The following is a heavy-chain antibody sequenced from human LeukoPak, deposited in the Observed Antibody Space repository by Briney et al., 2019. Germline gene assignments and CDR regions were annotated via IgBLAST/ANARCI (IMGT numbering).Heavy chain of an antibody. CDR1: GFTFSSYA. CDR2: ISGSGGST. D-gene: IGHD5-18*01. CDR3: AKGDTAMVYYFDY. J-gene: IGHJ4*02. Sequence: GGSLRLSCAASGFTFSSYAMSWVRQAPGKGLEWVSAISGSGGSTYYADSVKGRFTISRDNSKNTLYLQMNSLRAENTAVYYCAKGDTAMVYYFDYWGQGTLVTVSS. V-gene: IGHV3-23*01.